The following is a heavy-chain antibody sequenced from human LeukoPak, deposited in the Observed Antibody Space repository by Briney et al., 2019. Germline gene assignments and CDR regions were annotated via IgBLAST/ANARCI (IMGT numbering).Heavy chain of an antibody. CDR3: ARLGSGSNY. D-gene: IGHD3-10*01. Sequence: SQTLSLTCAISGDSVSSNSAAWIWIRQSPSRGLGWLGRTYYRSKWYTEYAVSVKSRIAINPDTSKNQFSLQLSSVNPEDTAVYYCARLGSGSNYWGQGTLVTVSS. CDR2: TYYRSKWYT. CDR1: GDSVSSNSAA. J-gene: IGHJ4*02. V-gene: IGHV6-1*01.